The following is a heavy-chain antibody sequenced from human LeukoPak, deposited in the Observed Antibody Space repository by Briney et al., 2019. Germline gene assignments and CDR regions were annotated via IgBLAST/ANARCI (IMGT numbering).Heavy chain of an antibody. D-gene: IGHD3-22*01. Sequence: SETLSLTCIVSGGAISSGSYYWGWIRQSPGKGLEWIGEVNPGGSTNHNPSLKSRVIMSVDTSKNQFSLSLRSLTAADTAVYYCARRESSGFYYFFFDFWAQGTLVTVSS. CDR3: ARRESSGFYYFFFDF. CDR1: GGAISSGSYY. V-gene: IGHV4-39*07. CDR2: VNPGGST. J-gene: IGHJ4*02.